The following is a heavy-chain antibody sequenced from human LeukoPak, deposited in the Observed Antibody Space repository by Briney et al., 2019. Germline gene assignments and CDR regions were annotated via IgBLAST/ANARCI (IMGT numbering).Heavy chain of an antibody. J-gene: IGHJ4*02. CDR2: INHSGST. Sequence: SETLSLTCAVYGGSFSGYYWSWIRQPPGKGLEWIGEINHSGSTNYNPSLKSRVTISVDTSKNQFSLKLSSVTAADTAVYYCASQILGYCSGGSCYGSYWGQGTLVTVSS. CDR1: GGSFSGYY. CDR3: ASQILGYCSGGSCYGSY. D-gene: IGHD2-15*01. V-gene: IGHV4-34*01.